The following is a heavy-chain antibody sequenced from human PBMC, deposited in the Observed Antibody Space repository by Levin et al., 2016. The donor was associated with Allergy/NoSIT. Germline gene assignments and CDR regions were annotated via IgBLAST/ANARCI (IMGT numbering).Heavy chain of an antibody. D-gene: IGHD1-26*01. CDR2: IFDSGST. J-gene: IGHJ4*02. CDR3: ASLVFYDGSYRRHFDY. CDR1: GGSISRSSHY. Sequence: SETLSLTCTVSGGSISRSSHYWGWIRQPPGKGLEWIGAIFDSGSTDYRSSLKSRVTISVDTSENQFSLKLRSVTAADTAVYYCASLVFYDGSYRRHFDYWGQGTLVTVSS. V-gene: IGHV4-39*01.